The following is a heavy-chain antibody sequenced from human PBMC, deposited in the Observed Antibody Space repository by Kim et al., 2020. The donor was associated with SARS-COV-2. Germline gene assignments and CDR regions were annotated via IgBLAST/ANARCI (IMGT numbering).Heavy chain of an antibody. CDR3: ASHGTYWGGDCYSHIDS. CDR2: IKEDGSEK. Sequence: GGSLRLSFAVSGFTFSSYWMSWVRQAPGKGLEWVANIKEDGSEKYYVDSVKGRFTISRDNAKTSLYLQMNSLRAEDTAVYYCASHGTYWGGDCYSHIDS. V-gene: IGHV3-7*01. CDR1: GFTFSSYW. D-gene: IGHD2-21*01. J-gene: IGHJ5*01.